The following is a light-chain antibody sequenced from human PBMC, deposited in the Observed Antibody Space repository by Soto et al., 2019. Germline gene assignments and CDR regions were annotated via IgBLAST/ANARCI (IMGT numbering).Light chain of an antibody. V-gene: IGLV1-51*01. CDR2: DNN. J-gene: IGLJ1*01. CDR3: GAWDSTLRAGV. CDR1: SSNIGGNS. Sequence: QSVLTQPPSVSAAPGQKVTISCSGSSSNIGGNSVSWYQQFPGTAPKLLIYDNNKRPSGIPDRFSGSKSGTSATLGIAGRQTGDEADYYCGAWDSTLRAGVFGAGTKVTVL.